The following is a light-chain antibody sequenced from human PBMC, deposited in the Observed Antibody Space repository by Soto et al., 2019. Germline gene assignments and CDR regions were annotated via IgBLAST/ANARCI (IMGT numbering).Light chain of an antibody. CDR2: DAS. J-gene: IGKJ1*01. V-gene: IGKV3-11*01. CDR3: QVRGVWPS. CDR1: QSVSTS. Sequence: IVLTQSPVTLAVSPGESAVLSCRASQSVSTSLAWYQHKPGQAPRLFIYDASKRAPGIPARFTGSGFGTDFTLTISILESEDIAVFYCQVRGVWPSFGQGTKVEIK.